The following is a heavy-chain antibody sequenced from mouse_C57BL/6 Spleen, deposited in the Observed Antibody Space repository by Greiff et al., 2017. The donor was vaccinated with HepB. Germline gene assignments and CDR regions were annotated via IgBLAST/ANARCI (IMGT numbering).Heavy chain of an antibody. CDR1: GYAFSSSW. D-gene: IGHD2-4*01. V-gene: IGHV1-82*01. CDR2: IYPGDGDT. J-gene: IGHJ4*01. CDR3: ARHGDYDGGAMDY. Sequence: QVQLQQSGPELVKPGASVKISCKASGYAFSSSWMNWVKQRPGKGLEWIGRIYPGDGDTNYNGKFKGKATLTADKSSSTAYMQLSSLTTEDSAVYFGARHGDYDGGAMDYWGQGTSVTVSS.